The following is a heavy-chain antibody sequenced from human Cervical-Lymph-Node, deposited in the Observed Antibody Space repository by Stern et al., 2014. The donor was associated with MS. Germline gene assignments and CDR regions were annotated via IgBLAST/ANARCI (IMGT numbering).Heavy chain of an antibody. CDR2: MNPYSGNA. J-gene: IGHJ4*02. Sequence: QVQLVHSGAEVKKPGASVKVSCKASGYTFTSYDINWVRQGTGQGLEWMGWMNPYSGNAVYAQKFQGRVTMTRDPSTSTAYLELTSLRSEDTAVFYCARGRELLSLDYWGQGTLVTVSS. CDR1: GYTFTSYD. CDR3: ARGRELLSLDY. D-gene: IGHD1-26*01. V-gene: IGHV1-8*01.